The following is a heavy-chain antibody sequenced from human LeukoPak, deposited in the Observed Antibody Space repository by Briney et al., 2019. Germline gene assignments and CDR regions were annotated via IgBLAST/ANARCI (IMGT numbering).Heavy chain of an antibody. Sequence: SETLSLTCTVSGGSISSSSYYWGWIRQPPGKGLEWIGSIYHSGSTYYNPSLKSRVTISVDTSKNQFSLKLSSVTAADTAVYYCARVRASGGSCLMFDPWGQGTLVTVSS. D-gene: IGHD2-15*01. CDR2: IYHSGST. CDR1: GGSISSSSYY. J-gene: IGHJ5*02. V-gene: IGHV4-39*07. CDR3: ARVRASGGSCLMFDP.